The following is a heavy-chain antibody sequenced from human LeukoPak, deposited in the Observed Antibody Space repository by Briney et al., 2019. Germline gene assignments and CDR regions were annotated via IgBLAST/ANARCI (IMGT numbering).Heavy chain of an antibody. CDR2: MNPNSGNT. V-gene: IGHV1-8*03. CDR1: GYTFTSYD. J-gene: IGHJ5*02. Sequence: GASVKVSCKASGYTFTSYDINWVRQATGQGLEWMGWMNPNSGNTGYAQKFQGRVTTTRNTSISTAYMELSSLRSEDTAVYYCARVFKSQGNDPWGQGTLVTVSS. CDR3: ARVFKSQGNDP. D-gene: IGHD3-10*01.